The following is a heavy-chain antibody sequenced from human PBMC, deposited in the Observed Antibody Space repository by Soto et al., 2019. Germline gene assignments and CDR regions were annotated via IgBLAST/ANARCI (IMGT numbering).Heavy chain of an antibody. CDR2: LSGSGGTT. Sequence: GGSLRLSCSNSGFTFSTYAMNWVRQAPRKGLEWVSALSGSGGTTYYADSVRGRFTISRDNSKNTLFLQMSSLRAEDTALYYCAKQRAGYGSGSDTFYFDFWGQGTLVTVSS. J-gene: IGHJ4*02. CDR1: GFTFSTYA. V-gene: IGHV3-23*01. CDR3: AKQRAGYGSGSDTFYFDF. D-gene: IGHD3-10*01.